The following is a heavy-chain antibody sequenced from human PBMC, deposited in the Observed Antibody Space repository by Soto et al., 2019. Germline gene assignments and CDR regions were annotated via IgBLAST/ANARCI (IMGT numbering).Heavy chain of an antibody. CDR2: IYYSGST. CDR1: GGSISSGGYY. V-gene: IGHV4-31*03. D-gene: IGHD6-13*01. CDR3: ATLYSSSWPFDY. J-gene: IGHJ4*02. Sequence: PSETLSLTCTVSGGSISSGGYYWSWIRQHPGKGLEWIGYIYYSGSTYYNPSLKSRVTISVDTSKNQFSLKLSSVTAADTAVYYCATLYSSSWPFDYWGQGTLVTVSS.